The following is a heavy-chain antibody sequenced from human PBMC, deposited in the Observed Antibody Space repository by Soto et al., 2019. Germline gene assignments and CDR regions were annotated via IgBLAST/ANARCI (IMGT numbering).Heavy chain of an antibody. V-gene: IGHV4-31*03. J-gene: IGHJ5*02. CDR3: ARSVAP. CDR2: IYYSGST. Sequence: QVQLQVLGAGLVKPSQTLSLTCTVSGGSISSGGYYWSWIRQNPWKGLEWIGYIYYSGSTYFNPSLKSRVTISGDTSKNQFCLKLSSVTAADTAVYYCARSVAPWGQGTLVTVSS. CDR1: GGSISSGGYY.